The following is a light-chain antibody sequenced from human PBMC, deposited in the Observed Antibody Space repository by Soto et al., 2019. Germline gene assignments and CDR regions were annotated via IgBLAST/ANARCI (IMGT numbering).Light chain of an antibody. V-gene: IGLV2-14*03. CDR3: ASHTTTNIRV. Sequence: QSALTQPASVSGSPGQSTTISCTVTSSVVGTYDYVSWYQQHPDRAPRLVIYEVSNRPSGVSNRFSGSKSVNTATLTISGLQAVDDADYYCASHTTTNIRVVGTGTKVTVL. J-gene: IGLJ1*01. CDR2: EVS. CDR1: SSVVGTYDY.